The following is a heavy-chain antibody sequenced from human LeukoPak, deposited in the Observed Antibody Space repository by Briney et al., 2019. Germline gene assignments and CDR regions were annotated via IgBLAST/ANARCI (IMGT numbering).Heavy chain of an antibody. Sequence: GGSLRLSCAASGFTVSSNYMSWVRQAPGKGLEWVSYISTISSTKYYADSVKGRFTISRDNAKNSLYLQMNSLRDEDTAVYYCARGKIGYYYGDYDGYWGQGTLVTVSS. CDR1: GFTVSSNY. V-gene: IGHV3-48*02. CDR3: ARGKIGYYYGDYDGY. CDR2: ISTISSTK. D-gene: IGHD4-17*01. J-gene: IGHJ4*02.